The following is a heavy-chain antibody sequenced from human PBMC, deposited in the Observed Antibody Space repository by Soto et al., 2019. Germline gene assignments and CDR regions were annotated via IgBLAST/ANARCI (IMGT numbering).Heavy chain of an antibody. J-gene: IGHJ6*02. V-gene: IGHV1-69*18. Sequence: QVQLVQAGAEVKKPGSSGTVSCKASGGTFSSYAISWVRHAPGQGLEWMGRIIPVIGTANYAQKFQGRVTITADESTSTASIELTSLSSEDTAVYYCARVVMTTVPSSYYYGMDVWGRGTMGTVSS. D-gene: IGHD4-4*01. CDR2: IIPVIGTA. CDR1: GGTFSSYA. CDR3: ARVVMTTVPSSYYYGMDV.